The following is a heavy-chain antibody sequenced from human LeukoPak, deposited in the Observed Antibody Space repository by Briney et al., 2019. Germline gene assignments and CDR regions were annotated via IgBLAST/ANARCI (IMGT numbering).Heavy chain of an antibody. D-gene: IGHD3-10*01. V-gene: IGHV3-73*01. J-gene: IGHJ6*02. CDR1: GFIFSDSG. CDR2: IRSKANSDAT. CDR3: TRPRGSVRGVIIPYYGMDA. Sequence: PGGSLRLSCAASGFIFSDSGMHWVRQASGKGLEWVGRIRSKANSDATAYAASVKGRFTISRDDSKNTAYLQMNSLKTEDTAVYYCTRPRGSVRGVIIPYYGMDAWGQGTTVTVSS.